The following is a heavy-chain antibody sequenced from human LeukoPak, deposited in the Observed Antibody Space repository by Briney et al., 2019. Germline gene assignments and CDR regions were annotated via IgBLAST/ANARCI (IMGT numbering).Heavy chain of an antibody. Sequence: GGSLRLSCAASGFTFSSYSMNWVRQAPGKGLEWVSSISGSSSYIYYADSVKGRFTISRDNAKNSLYLQMNSLRAEDTAVYYCARGPIAVAGTPSIYQHWGQGTLVTVSS. CDR1: GFTFSSYS. D-gene: IGHD6-19*01. CDR3: ARGPIAVAGTPSIYQH. J-gene: IGHJ1*01. V-gene: IGHV3-21*01. CDR2: ISGSSSYI.